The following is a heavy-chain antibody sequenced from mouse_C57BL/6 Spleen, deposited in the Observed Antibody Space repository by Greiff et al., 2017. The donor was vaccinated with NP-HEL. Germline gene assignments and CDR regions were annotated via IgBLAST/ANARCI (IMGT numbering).Heavy chain of an antibody. J-gene: IGHJ3*01. Sequence: VQLQQSGPELVKPGASVKISCKASGYAFSSSWMNWVKQRPGKGLEWIGRIYPGDGDTNYNGKFRGEATRTADKSSSTAYMQLSSLTSEDPAVSFCAAYYYGSSYRFAYWGQGTRVTVSA. V-gene: IGHV1-82*01. CDR3: AAYYYGSSYRFAY. CDR1: GYAFSSSW. CDR2: IYPGDGDT. D-gene: IGHD1-1*01.